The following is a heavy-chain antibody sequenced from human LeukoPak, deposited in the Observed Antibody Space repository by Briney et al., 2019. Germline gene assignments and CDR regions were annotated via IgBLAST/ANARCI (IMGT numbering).Heavy chain of an antibody. CDR3: ARDRDRQQLPWFDP. Sequence: PGGSLRLSCAASGFTFDDYAMHWVRHAPGKGLEWVSGISWNSGSIGYADSVKGRFTISRDNAKNSLYLQMNSLRAEDTAVYYCARDRDRQQLPWFDPWGQGTLVTVSS. D-gene: IGHD6-13*01. J-gene: IGHJ5*02. V-gene: IGHV3-9*01. CDR1: GFTFDDYA. CDR2: ISWNSGSI.